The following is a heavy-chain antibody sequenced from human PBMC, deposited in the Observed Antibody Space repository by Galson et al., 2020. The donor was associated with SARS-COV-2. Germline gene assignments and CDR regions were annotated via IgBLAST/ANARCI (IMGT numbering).Heavy chain of an antibody. J-gene: IGHJ3*02. CDR2: IYYSGST. CDR1: GGSISSGDYY. Sequence: SETLSLTCTVSGGSISSGDYYWSWIRQPPGKGLEWIGYIYYSGSTYYNPSLKSRVTISVDTSKNQFSLKLSSVTAADTAVYYCARGMVVQGAFDIWGQGTMVTVSS. CDR3: ARGMVVQGAFDI. V-gene: IGHV4-30-4*01. D-gene: IGHD2-15*01.